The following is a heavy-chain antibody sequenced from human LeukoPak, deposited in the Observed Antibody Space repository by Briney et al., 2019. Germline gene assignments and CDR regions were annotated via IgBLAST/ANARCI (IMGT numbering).Heavy chain of an antibody. J-gene: IGHJ3*02. D-gene: IGHD3-22*01. CDR3: ARVSARDYYDSSGYPNAFDI. V-gene: IGHV1-2*02. Sequence: ASVKVSCKASGYTFTGYYMHWVRQAPGQGLEWMGWINPNSGGTNYARKFQGRVTMTRDTSISTAYMELSRLRSDDTAVYYCARVSARDYYDSSGYPNAFDIWGQGTMVTVSS. CDR2: INPNSGGT. CDR1: GYTFTGYY.